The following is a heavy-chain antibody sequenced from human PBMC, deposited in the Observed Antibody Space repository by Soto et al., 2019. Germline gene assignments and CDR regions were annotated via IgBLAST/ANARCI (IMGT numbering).Heavy chain of an antibody. CDR2: IYYSGST. D-gene: IGHD4-17*01. J-gene: IGHJ4*02. V-gene: IGHV4-59*01. CDR1: GGSISSYY. CDR3: ATALTVTSVDY. Sequence: QVQLQESGPGLVKPSETLSLTCTVSGGSISSYYWSWIRQPPGKGLEWIGYIYYSGSTNYNPSLKSRVTISVDTSKNQFSLKLSSVTAADTAVYYCATALTVTSVDYWGQGTLVTVSS.